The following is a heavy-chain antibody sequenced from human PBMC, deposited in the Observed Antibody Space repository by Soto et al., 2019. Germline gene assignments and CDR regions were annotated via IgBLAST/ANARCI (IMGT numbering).Heavy chain of an antibody. CDR3: ARGKSRRYGSGSYTPRLYYFDY. CDR2: INHSGST. CDR1: GGSFSGYY. D-gene: IGHD3-10*01. Sequence: SETLSLTCAVYGGSFSGYYWSWIRQPPGKGLEWIGEINHSGSTNYNPSLKSRVTISVDTSKNQFSLKLSSVTAADTAVYYCARGKSRRYGSGSYTPRLYYFDYWGQGTLVTVSS. V-gene: IGHV4-34*01. J-gene: IGHJ4*02.